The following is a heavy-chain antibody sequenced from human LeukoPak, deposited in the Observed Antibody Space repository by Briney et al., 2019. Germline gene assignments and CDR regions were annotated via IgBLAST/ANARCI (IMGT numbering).Heavy chain of an antibody. CDR2: INTNTGNP. Sequence: ASVKVSCKASGYTFTTYAINWVRQAPGQGLEWMGWINTNTGNPTYAQGFTGRFVFSLDTSVSTTYLQITSLKGDDTAVYYCARANLWFGELGWIEPWGQGTQVTVSS. D-gene: IGHD3-10*01. J-gene: IGHJ5*02. V-gene: IGHV7-4-1*02. CDR1: GYTFTTYA. CDR3: ARANLWFGELGWIEP.